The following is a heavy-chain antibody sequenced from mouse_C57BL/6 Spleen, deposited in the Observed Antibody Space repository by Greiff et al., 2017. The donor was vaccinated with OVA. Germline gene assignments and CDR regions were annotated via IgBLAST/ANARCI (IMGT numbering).Heavy chain of an antibody. CDR1: GYTFTDYY. D-gene: IGHD1-1*01. CDR3: ARNYDGSSPYYFDY. CDR2: INPNNGGT. Sequence: VQLQQSGPELVKPGASVKISCKASGYTFTDYYMNWVKQSHGKSLEWIGDINPNNGGTSYNQKFKGKATLTVDKSSSTAYMELRSLTSEDSAVYNCARNYDGSSPYYFDYWGQGTTLTVSS. J-gene: IGHJ2*01. V-gene: IGHV1-26*01.